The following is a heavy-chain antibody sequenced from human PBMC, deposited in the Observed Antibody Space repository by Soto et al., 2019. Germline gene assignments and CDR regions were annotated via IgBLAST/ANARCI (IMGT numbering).Heavy chain of an antibody. CDR1: GFSLTTDGGG. CDR3: AHSRNLITEDAQVGDFDY. D-gene: IGHD3-10*01. V-gene: IGHV2-5*02. J-gene: IGHJ4*02. Sequence: QITLKESGPTLVKPTQTFMLTCNFSGFSLTTDGGGVGWVRQPPGGVLGWLSLIYWDADERYSPSLKTRLPIPKDPAQNQVALIMPNMDPVDTATYYCAHSRNLITEDAQVGDFDYWGQGILVTVSS. CDR2: IYWDADE.